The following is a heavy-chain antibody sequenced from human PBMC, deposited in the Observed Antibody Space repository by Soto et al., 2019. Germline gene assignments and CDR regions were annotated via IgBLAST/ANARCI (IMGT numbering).Heavy chain of an antibody. J-gene: IGHJ5*02. V-gene: IGHV4-59*08. CDR3: ARHPNSSGWYWFDP. CDR1: GGSISSYY. CDR2: IYYSGST. Sequence: PSETLSLTCTVSGGSISSYYWSWIRQPPGKGLEWIGYIYYSGSTNYNPSLKSRVTISVDTSKNQFSLKLSSVTAADTAVYYCARHPNSSGWYWFDPWGQGTLVTVSS. D-gene: IGHD6-19*01.